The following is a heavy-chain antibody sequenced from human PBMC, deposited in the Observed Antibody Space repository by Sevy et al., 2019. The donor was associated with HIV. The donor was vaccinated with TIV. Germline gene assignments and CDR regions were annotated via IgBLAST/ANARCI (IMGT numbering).Heavy chain of an antibody. D-gene: IGHD3-3*01. CDR2: ISSSSSTI. CDR3: ARWDFGVVIAFDY. CDR1: EFTFSSYS. V-gene: IGHV3-48*01. J-gene: IGHJ4*02. Sequence: GGSLRLSCAASEFTFSSYSMNWVRQAPGKGLEWVSYISSSSSTIYYADSVKGRFTISRDNAKNSLYLQMNSLRAEDTAVYYCARWDFGVVIAFDYWGQGTLVTVSS.